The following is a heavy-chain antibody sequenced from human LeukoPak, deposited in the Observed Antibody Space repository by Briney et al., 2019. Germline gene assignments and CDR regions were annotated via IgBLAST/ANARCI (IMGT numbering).Heavy chain of an antibody. CDR3: ARDRSGYYGGWFDP. CDR1: GGSISSGSYY. D-gene: IGHD3-22*01. V-gene: IGHV4-61*02. Sequence: PSETLSLTCTVSGGSISSGSYYWSWIRQPAGKGLEWIGRIYTSGSTNYNPSLKSRVAISVDTSKSQFSLKLSSVTAADTAVYYCARDRSGYYGGWFDPWGQGTLVTVSS. CDR2: IYTSGST. J-gene: IGHJ5*02.